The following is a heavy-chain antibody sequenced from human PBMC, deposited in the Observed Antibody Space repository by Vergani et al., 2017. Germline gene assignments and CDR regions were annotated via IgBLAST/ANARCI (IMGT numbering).Heavy chain of an antibody. V-gene: IGHV4-34*01. CDR2: INHSGST. CDR3: ARDLDSRSDY. CDR1: GGSFSGYY. D-gene: IGHD2-21*01. J-gene: IGHJ4*02. Sequence: QVQLQQWGAGLLKPSETLSLTCAVYGGSFSGYYWSWIRQPPGKGLEWIGEINHSGSTNYNPSLKSRVTISVDTSKNQFSLKLSSVTAADTAVYYCARDLDSRSDYWGQGTLVTVSS.